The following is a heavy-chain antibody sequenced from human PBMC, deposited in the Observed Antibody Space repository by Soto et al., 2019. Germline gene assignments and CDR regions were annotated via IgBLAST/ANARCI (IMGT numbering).Heavy chain of an antibody. V-gene: IGHV3-48*02. D-gene: IGHD2-21*02. CDR2: ISSNSDTT. CDR1: GFRFSDHS. CDR3: ARLPKGSLVTA. J-gene: IGHJ4*02. Sequence: VESGGGLVYPGGSLRLSCVASGFRFSDHSMNWVRQAPGKGLQWISYISSNSDTTYYADSAKGRFTVSRDNAKNALFLQMNSLRDDDTATYYCARLPKGSLVTAWGQGARVTVSS.